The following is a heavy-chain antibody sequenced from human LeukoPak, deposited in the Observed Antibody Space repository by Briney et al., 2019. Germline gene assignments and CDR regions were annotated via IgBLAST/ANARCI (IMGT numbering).Heavy chain of an antibody. CDR1: GFTFSNYN. D-gene: IGHD6-19*01. J-gene: IGHJ3*02. CDR3: ARDKPRIAVAEPDAFDI. V-gene: IGHV3-21*01. CDR2: ISSSSSYI. Sequence: GGSLRLSCAASGFTFSNYNMNWVRQAPGKGLEWVSSISSSSSYIYYADSVKGRFTISRDNAKNSLYLQMNSLRAEDTAVYYCARDKPRIAVAEPDAFDIWGQGTMVTVSS.